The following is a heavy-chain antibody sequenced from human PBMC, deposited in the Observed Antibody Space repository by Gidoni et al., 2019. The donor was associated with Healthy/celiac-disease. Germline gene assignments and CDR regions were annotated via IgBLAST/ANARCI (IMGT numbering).Heavy chain of an antibody. CDR2: IGTAGDP. V-gene: IGHV3-13*05. CDR3: ARVRADSSGWYYFDY. J-gene: IGHJ4*02. Sequence: EVQLVESGGGLVQPGGSLRLSCAASGFTFSSYDMHWVRHATGKGLEWVSAIGTAGDPYYPGSVKGRFTISRENAKNSLYLQMNSLRAGDTAVYYCARVRADSSGWYYFDYWGQGTLVTVSS. CDR1: GFTFSSYD. D-gene: IGHD6-19*01.